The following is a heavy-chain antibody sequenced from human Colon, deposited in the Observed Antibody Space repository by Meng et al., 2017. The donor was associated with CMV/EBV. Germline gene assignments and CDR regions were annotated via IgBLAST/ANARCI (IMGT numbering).Heavy chain of an antibody. J-gene: IGHJ6*02. D-gene: IGHD5/OR15-5a*01. CDR2: ISISGSFK. Sequence: GGSLRLSCVASGFTFSDVWMNWVRRAPGKGLEWVSSISISGSFKNYAGAVRGRFTISRDNAKNSLFLQMNSLRVEDMGVYYCARDSGVYPELDYYYYGMDVWGQGTTVTVSS. CDR1: GFTFSDVW. V-gene: IGHV3-21*01. CDR3: ARDSGVYPELDYYYYGMDV.